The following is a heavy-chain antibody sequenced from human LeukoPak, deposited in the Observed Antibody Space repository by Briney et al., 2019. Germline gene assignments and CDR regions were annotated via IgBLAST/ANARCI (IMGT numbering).Heavy chain of an antibody. CDR2: ISYGGSNK. J-gene: IGHJ4*02. CDR3: ARITRRGGFDY. Sequence: GRSLRLSCAASGFTFSSYGMHWVRQAPGKGLEWVAVISYGGSNKYYADSVKGRFTISRDNSKNTLYLQMNSLRAEDTAVYYCARITRRGGFDYWGQGTLVTVSS. V-gene: IGHV3-30*03. CDR1: GFTFSSYG. D-gene: IGHD3-10*01.